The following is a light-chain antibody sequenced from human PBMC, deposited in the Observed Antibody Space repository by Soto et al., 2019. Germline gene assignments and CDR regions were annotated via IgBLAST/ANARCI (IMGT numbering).Light chain of an antibody. J-gene: IGKJ4*01. CDR1: QSVLYSSNNKNY. Sequence: DIVVTQSPDSLAVSLGERATINCKSSQSVLYSSNNKNYLAWYQQKPGQPPKLLIYWASTRESGVPDRFSGSGSETDFTLTISSLQAADVAVYHCQQYYTTPSPTFGGGTKVEIK. CDR2: WAS. V-gene: IGKV4-1*01. CDR3: QQYYTTPSPT.